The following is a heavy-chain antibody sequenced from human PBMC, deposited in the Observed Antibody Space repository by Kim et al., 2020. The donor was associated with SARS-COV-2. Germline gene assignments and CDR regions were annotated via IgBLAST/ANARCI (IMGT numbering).Heavy chain of an antibody. Sequence: PSLKSRVTISVDTSKNQFSLKLSSVTAADTAVYYCATRIRRQTPAGYFDLWGRGTLVTVSS. CDR3: ATRIRRQTPAGYFDL. D-gene: IGHD2-15*01. J-gene: IGHJ2*01. V-gene: IGHV4-30-2*05.